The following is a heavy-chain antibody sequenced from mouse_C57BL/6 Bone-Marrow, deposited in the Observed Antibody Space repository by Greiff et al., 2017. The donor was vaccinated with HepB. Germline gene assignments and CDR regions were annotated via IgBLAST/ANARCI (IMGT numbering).Heavy chain of an antibody. Sequence: EVKVIESGGGLVQPKGSLKLSCAASGFSFNTYAMNWVRQAPGKGLEWVARIRSKSNNYATYYADSVKDRFTISRDDSESMLYLQMNNLKTEDTAMYYCVRLLYDCYAMDYWGQGTSVTVSS. CDR2: IRSKSNNYAT. J-gene: IGHJ4*01. V-gene: IGHV10-1*01. CDR3: VRLLYDCYAMDY. CDR1: GFSFNTYA. D-gene: IGHD2-3*01.